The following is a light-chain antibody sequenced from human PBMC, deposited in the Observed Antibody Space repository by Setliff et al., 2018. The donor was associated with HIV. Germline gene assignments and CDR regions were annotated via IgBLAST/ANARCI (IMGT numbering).Light chain of an antibody. CDR2: DIS. Sequence: VPTQPPSVSAAPGQKVTISCSGSSSNIGNDSVSWYRHLPGTASKLLIYDISDRPSGIPDRFSGSESGTSATLGITGLQTGDEAAYYCGTWDSSLSALFGTGTKVTVL. V-gene: IGLV1-51*01. J-gene: IGLJ1*01. CDR3: GTWDSSLSAL. CDR1: SSNIGNDS.